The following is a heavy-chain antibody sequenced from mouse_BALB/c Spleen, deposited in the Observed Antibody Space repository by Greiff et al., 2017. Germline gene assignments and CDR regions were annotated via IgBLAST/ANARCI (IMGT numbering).Heavy chain of an antibody. D-gene: IGHD2-1*01. V-gene: IGHV1-7*01. CDR2: INPSTGYT. CDR3: ARSEGGNYDPYYAMDY. J-gene: IGHJ4*01. Sequence: VKLVESGAELAKPGASVKMSCKASGYTFTSYWMHWVKQRPGQGLEWIGYINPSTGYTEYNQKFKDKATLTADKSSSTAYMQLSSLTSEDSAVYYCARSEGGNYDPYYAMDYWGQGTSVTVSS. CDR1: GYTFTSYW.